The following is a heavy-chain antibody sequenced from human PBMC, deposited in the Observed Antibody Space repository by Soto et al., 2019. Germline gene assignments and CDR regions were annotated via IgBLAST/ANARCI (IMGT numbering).Heavy chain of an antibody. V-gene: IGHV3-15*07. CDR3: TTEETGTTLLFDY. D-gene: IGHD1-1*01. Sequence: EVQLVESGGGLVKPGGSLRLSCAASGFTFSNAWMNWVRQAPGKGLEWVGRIKSKTDGGTTDYAAPVKGRFTISRDDSKNTLYLQMNSLKTEDTAVYYCTTEETGTTLLFDYWGQGTLVTVSS. CDR1: GFTFSNAW. J-gene: IGHJ4*02. CDR2: IKSKTDGGTT.